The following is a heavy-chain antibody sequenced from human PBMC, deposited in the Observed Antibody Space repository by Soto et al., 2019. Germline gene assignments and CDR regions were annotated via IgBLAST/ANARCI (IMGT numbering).Heavy chain of an antibody. CDR3: ARDFLYAFDI. Sequence: PGGSLRLSCAASGFTFSSYSMNWVRQAPGKGLEWVSYIGSSGRTISYADSVKGRFTISRDNAKNSLYLQMNSLRDEDTAVYYCARDFLYAFDIWGQGTMVTVSS. V-gene: IGHV3-48*02. CDR2: IGSSGRTI. CDR1: GFTFSSYS. J-gene: IGHJ3*02.